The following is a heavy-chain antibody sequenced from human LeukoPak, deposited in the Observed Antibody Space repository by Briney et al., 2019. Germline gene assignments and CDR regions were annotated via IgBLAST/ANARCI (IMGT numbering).Heavy chain of an antibody. CDR3: ARRSPAAGTSAFDI. CDR1: GGSFSGYY. D-gene: IGHD6-13*01. J-gene: IGHJ3*02. CDR2: INHRRST. Sequence: SETLSLTCAVYGGSFSGYYWSWIRQPPGKGLEWIGEINHRRSTNYNPSLKSRVTMSVDTSKNQFSLNLSSVTAADTAVYSCARRSPAAGTSAFDIWGQRTMVTVSS. V-gene: IGHV4-34*01.